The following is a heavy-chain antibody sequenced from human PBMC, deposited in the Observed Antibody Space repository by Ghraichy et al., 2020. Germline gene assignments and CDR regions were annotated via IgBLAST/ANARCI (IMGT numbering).Heavy chain of an antibody. D-gene: IGHD6-6*01. Sequence: ASVKVSCKASGYTFTGYYMHWVRQAPGQGLEWMGWINPNSGGTNYAQKFQGWVTMTRDTSISTAYMELSRLRSDDTAVYYCAREKYSSSSGSAFDIWGQGTMVTVSS. CDR3: AREKYSSSSGSAFDI. V-gene: IGHV1-2*04. CDR1: GYTFTGYY. J-gene: IGHJ3*02. CDR2: INPNSGGT.